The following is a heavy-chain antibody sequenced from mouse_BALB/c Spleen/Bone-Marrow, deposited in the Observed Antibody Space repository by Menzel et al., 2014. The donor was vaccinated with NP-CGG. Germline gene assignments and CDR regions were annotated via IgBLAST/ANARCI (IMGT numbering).Heavy chain of an antibody. CDR2: INPGSGGA. V-gene: IGHV1-54*01. Sequence: VQLQQSGAELVRPGTSVKVSCKASGYAFTNYLIEWVKQRPGQGLEWIGVINPGSGGANYNEKFKGKATLTADKSSITAYMQLSSLTPDDSAVYFCAREWTARAVDYWGQGTTLTVSS. D-gene: IGHD3-2*01. J-gene: IGHJ2*01. CDR3: AREWTARAVDY. CDR1: GYAFTNYL.